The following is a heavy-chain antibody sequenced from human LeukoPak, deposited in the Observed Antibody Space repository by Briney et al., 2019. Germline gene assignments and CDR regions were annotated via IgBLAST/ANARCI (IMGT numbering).Heavy chain of an antibody. CDR3: TTDLRWLYYFDY. V-gene: IGHV3-15*01. Sequence: GGSLRPSCAASGFTFSNAWMSWARQAPGKGLEWVGRIKSKTDGGTTDYAAPVKGRFTISRDDSKNTLYLQMNSLKTEDTAVYYCTTDLRWLYYFDYWGQGTLVTVSS. CDR2: IKSKTDGGTT. CDR1: GFTFSNAW. D-gene: IGHD3-9*01. J-gene: IGHJ4*02.